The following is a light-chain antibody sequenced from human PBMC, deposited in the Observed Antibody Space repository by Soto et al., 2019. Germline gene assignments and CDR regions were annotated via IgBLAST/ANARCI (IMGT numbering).Light chain of an antibody. CDR1: QSVSSSY. Sequence: EIVLTQSPGTLSLSPGERATLSCRASQSVSSSYLAWYQQKPGQAPRLLIYGASSRATGITDRFSGSWYGTDFTLPISRLELEDFVVYYCQQYGSSPYTFGQGIKLEIK. J-gene: IGKJ2*01. V-gene: IGKV3-20*01. CDR3: QQYGSSPYT. CDR2: GAS.